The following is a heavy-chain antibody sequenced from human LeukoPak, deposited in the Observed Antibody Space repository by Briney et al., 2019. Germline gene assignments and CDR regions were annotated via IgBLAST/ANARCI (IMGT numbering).Heavy chain of an antibody. CDR3: ARIRGGPIDY. V-gene: IGHV3-30*13. D-gene: IGHD3-16*01. Sequence: GGSLRLACAASGFTVSSYSMNWVRQAPGKGLEWVAVISYDGTDTYYADSVKGRFTISRDTSKNSLYLQMNSLRAEDTAVFYCARIRGGPIDYWGQGTLVTVSS. CDR1: GFTVSSYS. J-gene: IGHJ4*02. CDR2: ISYDGTDT.